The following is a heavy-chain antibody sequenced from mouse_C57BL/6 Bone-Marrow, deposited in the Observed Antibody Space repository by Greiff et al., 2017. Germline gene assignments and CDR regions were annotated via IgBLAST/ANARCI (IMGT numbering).Heavy chain of an antibody. CDR1: GFTFSSYA. CDR2: ISDGGSYT. D-gene: IGHD1-1*02. Sequence: EVKLQESGGGLVKPGGSLKLSCAASGFTFSSYAMSWVRQTPEKRLEWVATISDGGSYTYYPDNVKGRFTISRDNAKNNLYLQMSHLKSEETAMYYCARGGYFDYWGQGTTLTVSS. V-gene: IGHV5-4*03. CDR3: ARGGYFDY. J-gene: IGHJ2*01.